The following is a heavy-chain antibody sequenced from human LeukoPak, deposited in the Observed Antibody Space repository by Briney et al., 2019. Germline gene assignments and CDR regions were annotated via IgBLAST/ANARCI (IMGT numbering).Heavy chain of an antibody. Sequence: SETLSLTCSVSGVSIRSTDYYWVWIRQPPGKGLDWIGHVFYNGNTYSNPSLKSRVTISVDTSKNQFSLKLSSVTAADTAVYYCARQWDYDFWSGYAFDYWGQGTLVTVYS. CDR3: ARQWDYDFWSGYAFDY. J-gene: IGHJ4*02. D-gene: IGHD3-3*01. CDR2: VFYNGNT. V-gene: IGHV4-39*01. CDR1: GVSIRSTDYY.